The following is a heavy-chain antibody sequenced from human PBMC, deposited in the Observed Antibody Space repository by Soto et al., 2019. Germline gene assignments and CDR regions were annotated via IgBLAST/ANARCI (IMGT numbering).Heavy chain of an antibody. V-gene: IGHV1-69*06. CDR3: ARCRRVWNYPPGDY. CDR1: GGTFSSYA. CDR2: IIPIFGTA. Sequence: QVQLVQSGAEVKKPGSSVKVSCKASGGTFSSYAISWVRQAPGQGLEWMGGIIPIFGTANDAQKFQGRVTITADKSTSTEYVEQSSLRSEVTDVYYCARCRRVWNYPPGDYGGQGTLVTVSS. D-gene: IGHD1-7*01. J-gene: IGHJ4*01.